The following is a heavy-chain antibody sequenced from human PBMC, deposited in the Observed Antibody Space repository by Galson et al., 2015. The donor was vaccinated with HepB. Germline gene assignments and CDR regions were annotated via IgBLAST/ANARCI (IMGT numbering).Heavy chain of an antibody. J-gene: IGHJ6*02. Sequence: SLRLSCAASGFTFSSYTMNWVRQAPGKGLEWVSSISVGSIYIMNADSVKGRFTISRDDAKNALSLQMNGLRAEDTAVYYCARAVDRDVILEHYKGMDVWGQGTTVTVSS. V-gene: IGHV3-21*01. D-gene: IGHD5-24*01. CDR2: ISVGSIYI. CDR3: ARAVDRDVILEHYKGMDV. CDR1: GFTFSSYT.